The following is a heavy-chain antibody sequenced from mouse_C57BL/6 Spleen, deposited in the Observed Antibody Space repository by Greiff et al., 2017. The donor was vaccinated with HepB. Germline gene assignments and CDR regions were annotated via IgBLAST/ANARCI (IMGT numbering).Heavy chain of an antibody. V-gene: IGHV1-20*01. CDR2: INPYNGDT. Sequence: EVKLQQSGPELVKPGDSVKISCKASGYSFTGYFMNWVMQSHGKSLEWIGRINPYNGDTFYNQKFKGKATLTVDKSSSTAHMELRSLTSEDSAVYYCARGTVVASFDVWGTGTTVTVSS. J-gene: IGHJ1*03. CDR1: GYSFTGYF. D-gene: IGHD1-1*01. CDR3: ARGTVVASFDV.